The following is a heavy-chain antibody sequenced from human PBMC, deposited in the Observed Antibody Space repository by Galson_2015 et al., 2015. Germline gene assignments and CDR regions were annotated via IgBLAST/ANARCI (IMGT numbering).Heavy chain of an antibody. CDR2: ISYDGSNK. V-gene: IGHV3-30-3*01. J-gene: IGHJ6*02. CDR3: ARDRCLSTSCMDV. CDR1: GFTFSSYA. Sequence: LRLSCAASGFTFSSYAMHWVRQAPGKGLEWVAVISYDGSNKYYADSVKGRFTISRDNSKNTLYLQMNSLRAEDTAVYYCARDRCLSTSCMDVWGQGTTVTVSS. D-gene: IGHD2-2*01.